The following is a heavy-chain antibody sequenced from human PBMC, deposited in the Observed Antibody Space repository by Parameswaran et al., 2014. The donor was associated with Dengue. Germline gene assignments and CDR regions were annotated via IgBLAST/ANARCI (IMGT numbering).Heavy chain of an antibody. J-gene: IGHJ6*02. V-gene: IGHV4-39*01. CDR3: ASDNYYYYGMDV. Sequence: WIRQPPGKGLEWIGSIYYSGSTYYNPSLKSRVTISVDTSKNQFSLKLSSVTAADTAVYYCASDNYYYYGMDVWGQGTTVTVSS. CDR2: IYYSGST.